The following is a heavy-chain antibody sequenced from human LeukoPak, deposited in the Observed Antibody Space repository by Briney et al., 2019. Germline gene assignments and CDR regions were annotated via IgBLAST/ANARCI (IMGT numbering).Heavy chain of an antibody. D-gene: IGHD2-8*01. Sequence: GGSLRLSCAGSGFTFSTYGIHWVRQAPGKGLEWLAVISYDGSKKYYVDSVKGRFIVSRDNSQKTLYLKMNSLRPEDTALYYCAKEPMAGMIYAIQGLVYWGQGTLVTVSS. J-gene: IGHJ4*02. CDR3: AKEPMAGMIYAIQGLVY. CDR2: ISYDGSKK. V-gene: IGHV3-30*18. CDR1: GFTFSTYG.